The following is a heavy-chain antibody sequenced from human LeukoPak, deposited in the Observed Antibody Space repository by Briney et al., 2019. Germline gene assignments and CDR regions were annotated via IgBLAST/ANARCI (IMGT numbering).Heavy chain of an antibody. CDR3: ARDPGQGDFWSGYYDFFYFDY. D-gene: IGHD3-3*01. Sequence: ASVKVSCKASGYTFTSYYMHWVRQAPGQGLERMGIINPSGGSTSYAQKFQGRVTMTRDTSTSTVYMELSSLRSEDTAVYYCARDPGQGDFWSGYYDFFYFDYWGQGTLVTVSS. V-gene: IGHV1-46*03. CDR2: INPSGGST. CDR1: GYTFTSYY. J-gene: IGHJ4*02.